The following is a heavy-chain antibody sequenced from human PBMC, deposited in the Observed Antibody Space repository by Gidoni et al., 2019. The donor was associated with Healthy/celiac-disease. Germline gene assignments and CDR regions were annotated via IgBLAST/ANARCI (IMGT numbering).Heavy chain of an antibody. Sequence: QLQLQESGPGLVKPSETLSLTCTVSGGSISSSRYYWGWIRQPPGKGLEWIGSIYYSGSTYYNPSLKSRVTISVDTSKNQFSLKLSSVTAADTAVYYCARHPSYYGSGSLNYYMDVWGKGTTVTVSS. CDR3: ARHPSYYGSGSLNYYMDV. J-gene: IGHJ6*03. V-gene: IGHV4-39*01. D-gene: IGHD3-10*01. CDR2: IYYSGST. CDR1: GGSISSSRYY.